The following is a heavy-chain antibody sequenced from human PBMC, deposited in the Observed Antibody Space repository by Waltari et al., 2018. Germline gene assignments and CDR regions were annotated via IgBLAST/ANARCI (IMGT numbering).Heavy chain of an antibody. CDR1: GFTFSSYA. Sequence: EVQLLESGGGLVQPGGSLRLSCAASGFTFSSYAMSWVRQAPGKGLEWVSVIYSGGSTYYADSVKGRFTISRDNSKNTLYLQMNSLRAEDTAVYYCAKARSLGSGPLGYWGQGTLVTVSS. J-gene: IGHJ4*02. V-gene: IGHV3-23*03. CDR2: IYSGGST. D-gene: IGHD3-16*01. CDR3: AKARSLGSGPLGY.